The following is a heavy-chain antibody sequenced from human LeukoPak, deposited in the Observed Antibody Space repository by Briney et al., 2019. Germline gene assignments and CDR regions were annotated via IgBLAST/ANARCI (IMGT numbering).Heavy chain of an antibody. Sequence: SETLSLTCTVSGGSISSYYWSWIRQPPGKGLERIGYIYYSGSTNYNPSLKSRVTISVDTSKNQFSLKLSSVTAADTAVYYCARVDQNWFDPWGQGTLVTVSS. J-gene: IGHJ5*02. CDR1: GGSISSYY. D-gene: IGHD2-2*01. V-gene: IGHV4-59*08. CDR2: IYYSGST. CDR3: ARVDQNWFDP.